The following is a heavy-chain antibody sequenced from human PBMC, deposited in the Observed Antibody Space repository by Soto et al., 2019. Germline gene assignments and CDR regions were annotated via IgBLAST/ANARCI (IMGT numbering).Heavy chain of an antibody. Sequence: SCPTLVNPTQTLTLTCIFSGFSLRTSGVGVGWIRQPPGKALEWLGFIYWNDDRRYSPSLKSRLTITKDTSKNQVVLTMTNMDPVDTATYYCAKSGSSGWYGWFDPWGQGTLVTVSS. J-gene: IGHJ5*02. CDR2: IYWNDDR. CDR1: GFSLRTSGVG. D-gene: IGHD6-19*01. CDR3: AKSGSSGWYGWFDP. V-gene: IGHV2-5*01.